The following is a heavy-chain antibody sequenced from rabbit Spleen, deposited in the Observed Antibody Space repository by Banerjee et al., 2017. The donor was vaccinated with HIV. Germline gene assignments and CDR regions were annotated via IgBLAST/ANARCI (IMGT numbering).Heavy chain of an antibody. V-gene: IGHV1S7*01. CDR2: IDPVFGSA. Sequence: QLVESGGGLVKPEGSLKLSCKASGFDFSSYYMSWVRQAPGKGLEWIGYIDPVFGSAYYASWVNGRFSISRENTQNTVSLQLNSLTAADTATYFCARGGGLWGQGTLVT. CDR3: ARGGGL. CDR1: GFDFSSYY. J-gene: IGHJ3*01.